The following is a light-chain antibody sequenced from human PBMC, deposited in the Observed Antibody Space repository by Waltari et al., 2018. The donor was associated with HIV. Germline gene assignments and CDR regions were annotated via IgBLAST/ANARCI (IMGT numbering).Light chain of an antibody. Sequence: QSVLTQPPSLSRAPGQTVTLSCTGTSSNIGADNHVHWYQQLPGTAPKLLIYGNTIRPSGVPDRFSGSKSGTSASLAITGLQADDEADYYCQSYDNSLRAWVFGGGTKLTVL. V-gene: IGLV1-40*01. CDR3: QSYDNSLRAWV. CDR1: SSNIGADNH. J-gene: IGLJ3*02. CDR2: GNT.